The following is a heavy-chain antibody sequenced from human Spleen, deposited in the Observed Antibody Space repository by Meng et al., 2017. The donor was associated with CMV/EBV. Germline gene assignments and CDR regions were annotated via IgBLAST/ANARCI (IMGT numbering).Heavy chain of an antibody. D-gene: IGHD4-23*01. Sequence: VSCKASGYTFTTYGISWVRQAPGQGLEWMGWISAYNGNKNYAQKFQGRVTMTTDTSRTIAYMDLRSLRSDDTAVYYCARLGNDAFDMWGQGTLVTVSS. J-gene: IGHJ3*02. CDR2: ISAYNGNK. CDR1: GYTFTTYG. V-gene: IGHV1-18*01. CDR3: ARLGNDAFDM.